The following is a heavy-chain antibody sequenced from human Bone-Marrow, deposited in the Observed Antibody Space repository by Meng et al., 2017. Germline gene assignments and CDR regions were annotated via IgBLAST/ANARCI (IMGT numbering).Heavy chain of an antibody. CDR3: ASTLLWFGELRFSEY. V-gene: IGHV3-48*03. D-gene: IGHD3-10*01. CDR1: GFSVISNY. Sequence: GESLKISCAASGFSVISNYMTWVRQAPGEGLEWVSYISSSGSTIYYADSVKGRFTISRDNAKNSLYLQMNSLRAEDTAVYYCASTLLWFGELRFSEYWGQGTLVTVSS. J-gene: IGHJ4*02. CDR2: ISSSGSTI.